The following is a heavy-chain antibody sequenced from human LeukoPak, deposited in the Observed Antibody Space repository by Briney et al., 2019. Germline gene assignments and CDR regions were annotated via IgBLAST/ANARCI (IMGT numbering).Heavy chain of an antibody. CDR3: ARQRGDIAAWYYFDY. D-gene: IGHD6-6*01. V-gene: IGHV4-39*01. CDR1: GGSISSSSYY. CDR2: IYYSGST. J-gene: IGHJ4*02. Sequence: PSETLSLTCTVSGGSISSSSYYWGWIRQPPGKGLEWIGSIYYSGSTYYNPSLKSRVTISVDTSKNQFSLKLSSVTAADTAVYYCARQRGDIAAWYYFDYWGQGTLVTVSS.